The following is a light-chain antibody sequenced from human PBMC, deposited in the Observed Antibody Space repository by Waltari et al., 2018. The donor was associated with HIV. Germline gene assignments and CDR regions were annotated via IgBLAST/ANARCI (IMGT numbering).Light chain of an antibody. V-gene: IGLV1-44*01. J-gene: IGLJ3*02. CDR2: SNN. CDR3: AAWDDSLNGWV. CDR1: RSNIGSNT. Sequence: QSVLTQPPSASGTPGQRVTISCSGSRSNIGSNTVSWYQQLPGTAPKLFIYSNNQRPAGVPDRMSGSKSGTSASLASSGVQSEDEADYYCAAWDDSLNGWVFGGGTKLTVV.